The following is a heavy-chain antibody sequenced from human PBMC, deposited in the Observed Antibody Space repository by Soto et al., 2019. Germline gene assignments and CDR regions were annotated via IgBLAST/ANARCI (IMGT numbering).Heavy chain of an antibody. V-gene: IGHV1-3*01. Sequence: GASVKVSCKASGYNFTSYAMHWVRQAPGQRLEWMGWFNAGNGNTKYSQKFQGRVTITRDTSASTAYMELSSLRSEDTAVYYCAREQQLSHGMDVWGQGTTVTVSS. CDR3: AREQQLSHGMDV. CDR2: FNAGNGNT. CDR1: GYNFTSYA. D-gene: IGHD6-13*01. J-gene: IGHJ6*02.